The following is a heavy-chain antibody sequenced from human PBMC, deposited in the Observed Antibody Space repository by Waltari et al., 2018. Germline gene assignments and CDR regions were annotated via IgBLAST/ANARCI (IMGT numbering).Heavy chain of an antibody. CDR1: GYQFSTHW. V-gene: IGHV5-51*01. CDR3: ASGYYSRPMDY. J-gene: IGHJ4*02. Sequence: EVQLVQSGPEVRKPGESLTLSCKGSGYQFSTHWLAWVRQMPGKGLEWMGLIYPDEADTTISPSFEGQVTMSADKSTSTAVVHWRNLKASDTALYYCASGYYSRPMDYWGQGTLVTVSS. CDR2: IYPDEADT. D-gene: IGHD1-26*01.